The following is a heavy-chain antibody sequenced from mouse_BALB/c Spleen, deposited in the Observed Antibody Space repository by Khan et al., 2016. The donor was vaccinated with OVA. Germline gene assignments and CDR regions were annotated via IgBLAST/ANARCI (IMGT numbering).Heavy chain of an antibody. CDR2: ISSLAYSI. Sequence: EVELVESGGGLVQPGGSRKLSCAASGFTFSDYGLAWVRQAPGKGPEWIAFISSLAYSIYYADTVTGRFTISRENAKNTRYLEMSSLRSEDTAMYYCARSWAMDYWGQGTSVTVSS. CDR1: GFTFSDYG. J-gene: IGHJ4*01. CDR3: ARSWAMDY. V-gene: IGHV5-15*02.